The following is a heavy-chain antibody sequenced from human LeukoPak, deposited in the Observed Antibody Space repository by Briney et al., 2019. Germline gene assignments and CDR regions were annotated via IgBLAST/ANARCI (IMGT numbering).Heavy chain of an antibody. J-gene: IGHJ6*02. CDR2: IYYSGST. CDR1: GGSISSGGYY. D-gene: IGHD3-10*01. V-gene: IGHV4-30-4*01. Sequence: PPETLSLTCTVSGGSISSGGYYWSWIRQPPGKGLEWIGYIYYSGSTYYNPSLKSRVTISVDTSKNQFSLKLSSVTAADTAVYYCAREMVREPYYYYGMDVWGQGTTVTVSS. CDR3: AREMVREPYYYYGMDV.